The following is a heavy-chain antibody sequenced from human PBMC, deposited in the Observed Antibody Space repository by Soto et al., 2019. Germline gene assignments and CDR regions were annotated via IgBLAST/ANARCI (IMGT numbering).Heavy chain of an antibody. CDR3: AKGSGQVVAADDAFDI. CDR2: ISGSGGST. V-gene: IGHV3-23*01. J-gene: IGHJ3*02. CDR1: GFTFSSYA. Sequence: GGSLRLSCAASGFTFSSYAMSWVRQAAGEGLGWVSAISGSGGSTYYADSVKGRFTISRDNSKNTLYLQMNSLRAEDTAVYYCAKGSGQVVAADDAFDIWGQGTMVT. D-gene: IGHD2-15*01.